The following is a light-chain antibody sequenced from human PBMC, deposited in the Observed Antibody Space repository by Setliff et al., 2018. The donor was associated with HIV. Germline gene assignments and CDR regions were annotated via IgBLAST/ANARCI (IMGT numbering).Light chain of an antibody. CDR2: DVS. CDR1: RSDVGGYNY. CDR3: SSYTSTSTLCV. J-gene: IGLJ1*01. Sequence: QSALAQAASVSGSPGQSITMSCTGTRSDVGGYNYVSWYQQHPGKAPKLMIYDVSNRPSGVSNRFSGSKSGNTASLTISGLQAEDEADYYCSSYTSTSTLCVFGPGTKVTVL. V-gene: IGLV2-14*03.